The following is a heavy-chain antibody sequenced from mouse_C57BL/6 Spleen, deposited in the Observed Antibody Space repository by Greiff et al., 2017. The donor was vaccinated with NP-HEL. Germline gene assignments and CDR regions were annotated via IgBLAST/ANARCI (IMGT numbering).Heavy chain of an antibody. V-gene: IGHV1-18*01. CDR3: ARGGTTVVADWYFDV. D-gene: IGHD1-1*01. Sequence: EVQLQQSGPELVKPGASVKIPCKASGYTFTDYNMDWVKQSHGKSLEWIGDINPNNGGTIYNQKFKGKATLTVDKSSSTAYMELRSLTSEDTAVYYCARGGTTVVADWYFDVWGTGTTVTVSS. CDR2: INPNNGGT. CDR1: GYTFTDYN. J-gene: IGHJ1*03.